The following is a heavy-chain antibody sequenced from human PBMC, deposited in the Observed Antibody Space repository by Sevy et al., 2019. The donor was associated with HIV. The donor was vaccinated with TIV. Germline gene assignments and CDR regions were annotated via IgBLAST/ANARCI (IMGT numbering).Heavy chain of an antibody. CDR2: INPNRGGT. CDR1: GYTFSDYY. CDR3: ARVMSAYLLANGMDV. D-gene: IGHD2-8*01. V-gene: IGHV1-2*07. J-gene: IGHJ6*02. Sequence: ASVKVSCKAYGYTFSDYYMHWVRQAPGQGLEWMGWINPNRGGTNYAHMFQGRVTMTRDTSISTAYMELSSLRSDDTAIYYCARVMSAYLLANGMDVWGQGTTVTVSS.